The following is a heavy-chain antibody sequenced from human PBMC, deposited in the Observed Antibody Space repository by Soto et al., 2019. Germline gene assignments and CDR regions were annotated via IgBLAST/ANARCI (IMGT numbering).Heavy chain of an antibody. CDR1: GGSIRGYY. D-gene: IGHD1-1*01. CDR2: IYYTGST. CDR3: AMTNTTLYNWFDP. Sequence: SETLSLTCTVSGGSIRGYYWSWIRQTPGKGLEWIGQIYYTGSTNYNPSLKSRVTISVDTSKKHFYLKLSSVTAGDTAMYYCAMTNTTLYNWFDPWGQGTPVTVSS. J-gene: IGHJ5*02. V-gene: IGHV4-59*08.